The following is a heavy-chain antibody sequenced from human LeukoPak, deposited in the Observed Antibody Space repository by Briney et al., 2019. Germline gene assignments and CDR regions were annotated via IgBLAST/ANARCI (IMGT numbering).Heavy chain of an antibody. CDR2: IYPGDSNT. CDR1: GYSFPDYW. D-gene: IGHD6-13*01. CDR3: ARGIAAVGTDYFDY. J-gene: IGHJ4*02. Sequence: KGGESLKISCKGSGYSFPDYWIGWVRQMPGKGLEWMGIIYPGDSNTVYSPSFQGQVTISADKSVSTAYLQWSSLKASDTAMYYCARGIAAVGTDYFDYWGQGTLVTVSS. V-gene: IGHV5-51*01.